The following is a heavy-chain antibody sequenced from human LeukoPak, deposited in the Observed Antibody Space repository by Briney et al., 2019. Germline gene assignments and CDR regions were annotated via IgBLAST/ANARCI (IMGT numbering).Heavy chain of an antibody. V-gene: IGHV3-30-3*01. Sequence: GGSLRLSCAASGFTFSSYAMHWVRQAPGKGLEWVAVISYDGSNKYYADSVKGRFTVSRDNSKNTLYLQMNSLRAEDTAVYYCATHSVTFDYWGQGTLVTVSS. D-gene: IGHD4-17*01. CDR1: GFTFSSYA. CDR2: ISYDGSNK. J-gene: IGHJ4*02. CDR3: ATHSVTFDY.